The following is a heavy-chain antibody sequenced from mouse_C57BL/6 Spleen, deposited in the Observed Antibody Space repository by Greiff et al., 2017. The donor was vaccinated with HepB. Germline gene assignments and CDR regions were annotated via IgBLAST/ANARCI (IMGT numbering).Heavy chain of an antibody. CDR1: GYTFTSYW. CDR3: AGVTGYAMDY. D-gene: IGHD2-2*01. V-gene: IGHV1-64*01. J-gene: IGHJ4*01. Sequence: QVQLQQPGAELVKPGAPVKLSCKASGYTFTSYWMHWVKQRPGQGLEWIGMIHPNSGSTNYNEKFKSKATLTVDKSSSTAYMQLSSLTSEDSAVYYCAGVTGYAMDYWGQGTSVTVSS. CDR2: IHPNSGST.